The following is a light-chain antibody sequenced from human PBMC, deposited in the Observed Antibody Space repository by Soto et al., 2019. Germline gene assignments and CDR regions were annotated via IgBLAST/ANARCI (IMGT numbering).Light chain of an antibody. CDR1: QSLNSL. CDR2: DAS. V-gene: IGKV1-5*01. CDR3: QQYNSYSSWT. Sequence: DIQMTQSPSTLSASVGDRFTITCRASQSLNSLLAWYQQKPVRAPKLLIYDASTLESGVPSRFSGSGSGTEFTLTIRSLQTDDFATYYCQQYNSYSSWTFGQGTKGDIK. J-gene: IGKJ1*01.